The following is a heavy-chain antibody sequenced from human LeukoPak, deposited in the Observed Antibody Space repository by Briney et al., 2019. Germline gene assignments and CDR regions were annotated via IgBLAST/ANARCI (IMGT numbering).Heavy chain of an antibody. CDR3: ASSGGGNSAEGD. V-gene: IGHV3-7*01. D-gene: IGHD4-23*01. J-gene: IGHJ4*02. CDR1: GLSLKEYW. CDR2: ITPDGSGK. Sequence: GGSLSLSCAASGLSLKEYWMSWVRQAPGKGLEWVADITPDGSGKTYVDSVKSRFTISRDNAKQSPYLQLDTVTAEDTAVLYGASSGGGNSAEGDWGQGTLVTVSS.